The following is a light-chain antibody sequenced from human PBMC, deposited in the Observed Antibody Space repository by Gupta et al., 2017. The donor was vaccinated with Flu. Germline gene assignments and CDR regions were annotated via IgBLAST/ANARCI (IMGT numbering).Light chain of an antibody. Sequence: DVVMTQSPLSLPVTIGQPASISCRSIQSLVYSDGNTYLNWFQQRPGQSPRRLIYEVSNRDSGVPDRFRCSGSGTDVTLKISMVEAEEFGGYYCMKGTHPWTFGQWTKLEIK. CDR2: EVS. J-gene: IGKJ2*02. CDR1: QSLVYSDGNTY. V-gene: IGKV2-30*01. CDR3: MKGTHPWT.